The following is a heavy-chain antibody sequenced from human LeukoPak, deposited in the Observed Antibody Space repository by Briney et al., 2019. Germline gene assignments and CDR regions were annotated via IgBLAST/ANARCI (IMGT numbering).Heavy chain of an antibody. CDR1: GGSISSSSYY. J-gene: IGHJ4*02. V-gene: IGHV4-39*07. D-gene: IGHD6-13*01. CDR2: IYYSGST. CDR3: AREEPATGLDY. Sequence: SETLSLTCTVSGGSISSSSYYWGWIRQPPGRGLEWIGSIYYSGSTYYNPSLKSRVTISVDTSKNQFSLKLSSVTAADTAVYYCAREEPATGLDYWGQGTLVTVSS.